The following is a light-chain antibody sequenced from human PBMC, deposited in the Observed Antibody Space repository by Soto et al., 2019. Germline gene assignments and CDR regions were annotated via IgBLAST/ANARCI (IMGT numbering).Light chain of an antibody. Sequence: QSALTQPRSVSGSPGQAVTISCTGTSSDVGGSNNVSWYQQHPGKAPKLVIYDVTRRPSGVPDRFSGSKSGNTASLTISGLQAEDEADYYCCSYAGSSLWVFGGGTKLTVL. J-gene: IGLJ3*02. V-gene: IGLV2-11*01. CDR1: SSDVGGSNN. CDR2: DVT. CDR3: CSYAGSSLWV.